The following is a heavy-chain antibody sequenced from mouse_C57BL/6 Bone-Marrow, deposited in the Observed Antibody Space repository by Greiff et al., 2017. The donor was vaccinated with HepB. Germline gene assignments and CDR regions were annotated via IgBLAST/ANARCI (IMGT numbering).Heavy chain of an antibody. CDR1: GFTFSDYY. Sequence: EVQLVESEGGLVQPGSSMKLSCTASGFTFSDYYMAWVRQVPEKGLEWVANINYDGSSTYYLDSLKSRFIISRDNAKNILYLQMSSLKSEDTATYYCARDRGSRPFSFDYWGQGTTLTVSS. V-gene: IGHV5-16*01. J-gene: IGHJ2*01. CDR2: INYDGSST. CDR3: ARDRGSRPFSFDY. D-gene: IGHD1-1*01.